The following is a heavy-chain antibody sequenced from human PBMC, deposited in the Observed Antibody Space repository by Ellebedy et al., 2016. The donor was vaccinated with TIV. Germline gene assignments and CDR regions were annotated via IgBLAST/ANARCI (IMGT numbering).Heavy chain of an antibody. D-gene: IGHD4-17*01. CDR1: GFTFSSYA. Sequence: GESLKISXAASGFTFSSYAMSWVRQAPGKGLEWVAVIWYDGSNKYYADSVKGRFTISRDNSKNTLYLQMNSLRAEDTAVYYCARERLTTVTGGYYYYGMDVWGQGTTVTVSS. CDR2: IWYDGSNK. V-gene: IGHV3-33*08. J-gene: IGHJ6*02. CDR3: ARERLTTVTGGYYYYGMDV.